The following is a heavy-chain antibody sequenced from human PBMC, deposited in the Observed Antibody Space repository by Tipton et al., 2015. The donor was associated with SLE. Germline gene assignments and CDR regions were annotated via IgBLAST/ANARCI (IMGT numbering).Heavy chain of an antibody. Sequence: QVQLVQSGAEVKKPGASVKVSCKASGYTFTSYDINWVRQATGQGLEWMGWMNPNSGNTGYAQKFQGRVTMTRNTSISTAYTELSSLRSEDTAVYYCARGRLLWFRELLYYFDYWGQGTLVTVSS. V-gene: IGHV1-8*01. CDR1: GYTFTSYD. J-gene: IGHJ4*02. D-gene: IGHD3-10*01. CDR3: ARGRLLWFRELLYYFDY. CDR2: MNPNSGNT.